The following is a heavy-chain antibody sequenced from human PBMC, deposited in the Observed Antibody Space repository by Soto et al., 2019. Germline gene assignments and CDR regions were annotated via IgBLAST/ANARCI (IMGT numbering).Heavy chain of an antibody. Sequence: SETLSLTCTGSCGSISSYYWSWIRQPAGKGLEWIGRIYTSGSTNYNPSLKSRVTMSVDTSKNQFSLKLSSVTAADTAVYYCARGEGIAAAGIFDYWGQGTLVTVSS. CDR3: ARGEGIAAAGIFDY. J-gene: IGHJ4*02. D-gene: IGHD6-13*01. CDR2: IYTSGST. CDR1: CGSISSYY. V-gene: IGHV4-4*07.